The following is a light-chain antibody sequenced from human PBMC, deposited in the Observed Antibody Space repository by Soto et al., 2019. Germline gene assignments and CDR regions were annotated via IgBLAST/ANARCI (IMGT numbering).Light chain of an antibody. CDR2: EVS. CDR1: SSDDGGYNY. Sequence: QSALTQPASVSGSPGQSITISCTGTSSDDGGYNYVSWYQQHPGKAPKLMIYEVSNRPSGVSNRFSGSKSGNTASLTISGLQADDEADYYCSSYTSSSLYVFGTGTKLTVL. J-gene: IGLJ1*01. V-gene: IGLV2-14*01. CDR3: SSYTSSSLYV.